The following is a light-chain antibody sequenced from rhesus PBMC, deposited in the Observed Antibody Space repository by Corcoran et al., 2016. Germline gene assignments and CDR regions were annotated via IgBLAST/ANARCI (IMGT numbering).Light chain of an antibody. CDR3: QHGYGTPFT. V-gene: IGKV1-74*01. CDR2: KAS. CDR1: ENVNNY. J-gene: IGKJ3*01. Sequence: DIQMTQSPSSLSASVGDRVTITCRASENVNNYLNWYQQKPGKAPKLLIYKASTLQSGVPSRFSGSGSGTDYTFTISGLQPEDVATYYCQHGYGTPFTFGPGTKLDI.